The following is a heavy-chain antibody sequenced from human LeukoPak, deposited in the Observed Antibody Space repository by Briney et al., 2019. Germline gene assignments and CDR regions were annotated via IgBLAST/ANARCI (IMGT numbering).Heavy chain of an antibody. V-gene: IGHV4-34*01. J-gene: IGHJ5*02. D-gene: IGHD3-10*01. CDR2: INHSGST. CDR3: ARGLTYYYGSGSPRRFDP. Sequence: SETLSLTCTVYGGSFSGYYWSWIRQPPGKGLEWIGEINHSGSTNYNPSLKSRVTISVDTSKNQISLKLSSVTAADTAVYYCARGLTYYYGSGSPRRFDPWGQGTLVTVSS. CDR1: GGSFSGYY.